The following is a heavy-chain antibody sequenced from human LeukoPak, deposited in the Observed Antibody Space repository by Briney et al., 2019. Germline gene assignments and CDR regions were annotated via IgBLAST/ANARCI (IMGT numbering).Heavy chain of an antibody. J-gene: IGHJ4*02. Sequence: GGSLRLSCAASGFSFSSYEWNWVRQAPGKGLEWVSSISSSSSYIYYADSVKGRFTISRDNAKNSLYLQMNSLRAEDTAVYYCARDRYGDPYYFDYWGQGTLVTVSS. CDR3: ARDRYGDPYYFDY. V-gene: IGHV3-21*01. CDR2: ISSSSSYI. D-gene: IGHD4-17*01. CDR1: GFSFSSYE.